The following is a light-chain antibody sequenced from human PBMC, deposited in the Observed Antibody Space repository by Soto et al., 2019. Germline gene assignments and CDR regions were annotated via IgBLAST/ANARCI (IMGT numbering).Light chain of an antibody. CDR3: KQRSNWPPRYT. Sequence: EIVLTQSPATLSLSPGERATLSCRASQSVSSYLAWYQQKPGQAPRLLIYDASNRATGIPARFSGSGSGTDFTLTISSLEPEDFAVYYYKQRSNWPPRYTFGQGTKLEIK. V-gene: IGKV3-11*01. CDR2: DAS. J-gene: IGKJ2*01. CDR1: QSVSSY.